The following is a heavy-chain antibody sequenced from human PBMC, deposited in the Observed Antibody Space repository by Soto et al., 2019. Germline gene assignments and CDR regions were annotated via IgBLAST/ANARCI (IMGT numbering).Heavy chain of an antibody. J-gene: IGHJ6*02. CDR2: IYPGDSDT. Sequence: GESLKISCKGSGYSFTSYWIGWVRQMPGKGLEWMGIIYPGDSDTRYSPSFQGQVTISADKSISTAYLQWSSLKASDTAMYYCARAAGYCSSTSGYELMRYYYYGMDVWGQGTTVTVSS. V-gene: IGHV5-51*01. D-gene: IGHD2-2*01. CDR1: GYSFTSYW. CDR3: ARAAGYCSSTSGYELMRYYYYGMDV.